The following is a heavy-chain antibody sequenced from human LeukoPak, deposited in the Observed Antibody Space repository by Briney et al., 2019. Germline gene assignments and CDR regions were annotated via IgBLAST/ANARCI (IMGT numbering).Heavy chain of an antibody. CDR1: GGSISSYY. V-gene: IGHV4-59*01. CDR3: ARGGSSWYGPSPSFDY. CDR2: IYYSGST. Sequence: PSETLSLTCTVSGGSISSYYWSWIRQPPGKGLEWIGYIYYSGSTNYNPSLKRRVTISVDTSKNQFSLKLSSVTAADTAVYYCARGGSSWYGPSPSFDYWGQGTLVTVSS. J-gene: IGHJ4*02. D-gene: IGHD6-13*01.